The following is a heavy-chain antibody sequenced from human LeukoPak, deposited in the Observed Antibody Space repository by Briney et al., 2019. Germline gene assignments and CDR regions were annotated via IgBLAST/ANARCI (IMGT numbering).Heavy chain of an antibody. CDR1: GDSVSSGNYY. CDR2: MSPSGTT. V-gene: IGHV4-61*01. J-gene: IGHJ4*02. D-gene: IGHD3-22*01. Sequence: SETLSLTCTVSGDSVSSGNYYLSWIRQPPGKGLDWITYMSPSGTTKYNPSLKSRVTTSVDTSRTQFSLRLSSVTAADTAVYYCARGQDDRSGTFDYWGQGILVTDSS. CDR3: ARGQDDRSGTFDY.